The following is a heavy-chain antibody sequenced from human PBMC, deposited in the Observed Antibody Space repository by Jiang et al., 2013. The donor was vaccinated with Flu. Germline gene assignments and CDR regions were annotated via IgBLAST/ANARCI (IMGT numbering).Heavy chain of an antibody. D-gene: IGHD3-22*01. CDR3: ARIRWYYYDSSGYYGNYYGMDV. Sequence: TLTLTCTFSGFSLSTSGMCVSWIRQPPGKALEWLARIDWDDDKYYSTSLKTRLTISKDTSKNQVVLTMTNMDPVDTATYYCARIRWYYYDSSGYYGNYYGMDVWGQGTTVTVSS. V-gene: IGHV2-70*11. CDR1: GFSLSTSGMC. J-gene: IGHJ6*02. CDR2: IDWDDDK.